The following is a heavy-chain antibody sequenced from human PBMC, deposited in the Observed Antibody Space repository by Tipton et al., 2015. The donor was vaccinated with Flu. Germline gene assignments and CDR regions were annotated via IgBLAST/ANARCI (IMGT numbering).Heavy chain of an antibody. CDR1: GYSISSGYY. D-gene: IGHD1-1*01. CDR3: ARVSSTYNFYAMDV. J-gene: IGHJ6*02. CDR2: ISHTGTT. V-gene: IGHV4-38-2*01. Sequence: TLSLTCAVSGYSISSGYYWGWIRQSPGKGLEWIGSISHTGTTSYNPSLKSRVTISVDTSKNQFSLRLNSVTAADTAVYYCARVSSTYNFYAMDVWGQGTTVTVSS.